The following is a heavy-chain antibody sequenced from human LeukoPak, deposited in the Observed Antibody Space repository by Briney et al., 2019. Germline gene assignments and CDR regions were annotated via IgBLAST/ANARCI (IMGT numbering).Heavy chain of an antibody. CDR3: ARGVAAAGSDY. J-gene: IGHJ4*02. CDR1: GGSFSGYY. D-gene: IGHD6-13*01. CDR2: IYYSGST. Sequence: SETLSLTCAVYGGSFSGYYWSWIRQHPGKGLEWIGYIYYSGSTYYNPSLKSRVTISVDTSKNQFSLKLSSVTAADTAVYYCARGVAAAGSDYWGQGTLVTVSS. V-gene: IGHV4-31*11.